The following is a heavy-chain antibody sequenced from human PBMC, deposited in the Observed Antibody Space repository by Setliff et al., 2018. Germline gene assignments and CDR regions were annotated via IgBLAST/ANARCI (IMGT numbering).Heavy chain of an antibody. Sequence: PSETLSLTCTVSGGSISSSSYYWGWIRQPPGKGLEWIGSIYYSGSTYYNPSLKSRVTISVDTSKNQFSLKLSSVTAADTAVYYCARGAAAGTRYWGQGTLVTVSS. CDR2: IYYSGST. J-gene: IGHJ4*02. CDR3: ARGAAAGTRY. D-gene: IGHD6-13*01. CDR1: GGSISSSSYY. V-gene: IGHV4-39*07.